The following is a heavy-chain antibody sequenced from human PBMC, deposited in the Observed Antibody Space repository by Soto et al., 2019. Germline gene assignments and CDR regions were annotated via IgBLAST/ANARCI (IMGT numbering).Heavy chain of an antibody. V-gene: IGHV5-51*01. Sequence: PGESLKISCKGSGYSFNTYWVAWVRQKPGKGLEWMGIIYPGDSDTRYNPSFQGQVTISADKSISTAYLQWNGLKASDTAMYYCARTAAAGKYYYGVDVWGQGTTVTVSS. D-gene: IGHD6-13*01. J-gene: IGHJ6*02. CDR2: IYPGDSDT. CDR1: GYSFNTYW. CDR3: ARTAAAGKYYYGVDV.